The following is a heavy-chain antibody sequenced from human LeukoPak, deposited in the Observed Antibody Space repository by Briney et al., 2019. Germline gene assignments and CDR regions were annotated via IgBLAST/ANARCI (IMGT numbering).Heavy chain of an antibody. D-gene: IGHD3-10*01. Sequence: PGRSLRLSCAASGFTFSSYAMHWVRQAPGKGLEWVAVISYDGSNKYYADSVKGRFTISRDNSKNTLYLQMNSLRAEDTAVYYCARDAPYYYGSGSSYYFDYWGQGTLVTVSS. V-gene: IGHV3-30-3*01. CDR1: GFTFSSYA. J-gene: IGHJ4*02. CDR3: ARDAPYYYGSGSSYYFDY. CDR2: ISYDGSNK.